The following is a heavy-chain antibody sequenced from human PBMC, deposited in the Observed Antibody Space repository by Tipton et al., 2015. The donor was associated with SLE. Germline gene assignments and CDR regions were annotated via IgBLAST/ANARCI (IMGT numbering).Heavy chain of an antibody. CDR2: IVYRDDTT. CDR3: ATAPYISDWVRGNI. CDR1: GFPFSVYA. Sequence: SLRLSCAASGFPFSVYAMTWVRQAPGKGLEWVSIVYRDDTTYCADSVKGRFTISRDNSRDTLYLQMISLRPEDTAVYYCATAPYISDWVRGNIWGQGTMAPVS. D-gene: IGHD6-25*01. J-gene: IGHJ3*02. V-gene: IGHV3-23*03.